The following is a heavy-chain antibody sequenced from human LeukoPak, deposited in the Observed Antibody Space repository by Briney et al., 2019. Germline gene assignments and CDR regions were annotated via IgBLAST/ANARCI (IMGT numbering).Heavy chain of an antibody. CDR3: ARELRTFDS. J-gene: IGHJ4*02. CDR1: GFTFSSYW. Sequence: GGSLRLSCAASGFTFSSYWITWVHQAPGKGLEWVANIKHNGDELKYVDSVEERLTISRDNAKNSLYLHMTSLRAEDPAVYYCARELRTFDSWGQGTLVTVSS. V-gene: IGHV3-7*01. CDR2: IKHNGDEL. D-gene: IGHD3-16*01.